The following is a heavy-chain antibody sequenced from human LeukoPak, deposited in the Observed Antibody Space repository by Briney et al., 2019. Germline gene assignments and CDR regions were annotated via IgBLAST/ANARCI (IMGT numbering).Heavy chain of an antibody. CDR1: GGTFSSYT. D-gene: IGHD4-17*01. J-gene: IGHJ3*02. CDR3: ARTVTTGNDAFDI. CDR2: IIPILAIA. Sequence: GSSVKVSCKASGGTFSSYTISWVRQAPGQGLEWMGRIIPILAIANYAQKFRGRVTNTADKSTSTAYMDLSSLRSEDTAVYYCARTVTTGNDAFDIWGQGTMVTVSS. V-gene: IGHV1-69*02.